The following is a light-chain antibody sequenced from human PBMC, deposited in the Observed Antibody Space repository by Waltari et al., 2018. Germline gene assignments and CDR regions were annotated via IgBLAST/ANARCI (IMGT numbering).Light chain of an antibody. CDR1: ESVSGT. CDR2: GAS. V-gene: IGKV3-15*01. J-gene: IGKJ2*01. Sequence: EIEMTQSQATLSVSPGDRATLSCRASESVSGTLAWYQQRPGQAPSLLIYGASTRASGIPARFSGSGSGTEFTLTISSLQSEDFAVYYCHQYNNWPYTFGQGTKLEIK. CDR3: HQYNNWPYT.